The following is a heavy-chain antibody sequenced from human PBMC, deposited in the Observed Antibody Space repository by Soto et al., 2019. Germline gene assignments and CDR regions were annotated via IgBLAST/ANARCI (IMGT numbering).Heavy chain of an antibody. CDR3: ARDSRDYDFWSGYAFDI. D-gene: IGHD3-3*01. V-gene: IGHV4-61*01. J-gene: IGHJ3*02. Sequence: SETLSLTCTVSGGSVSSGSYYWSWIRQPPGKGLEWIGYIYYSGSTNYNPSRKSRVTISVDTSKNQFSLKLSSVTAADTAVYDCARDSRDYDFWSGYAFDIWGQGTMVTVSS. CDR1: GGSVSSGSYY. CDR2: IYYSGST.